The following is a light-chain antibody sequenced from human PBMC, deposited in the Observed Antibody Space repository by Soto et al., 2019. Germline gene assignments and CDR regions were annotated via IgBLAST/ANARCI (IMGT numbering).Light chain of an antibody. CDR3: QHYNNWSS. J-gene: IGKJ5*01. CDR1: QSIGSN. V-gene: IGKV3-15*01. Sequence: ETVMTQSPGSLSVSPGERATLSCRASQSIGSNLAWYQHKPGQAPRLLISVASTRATGIPGRFSGSGSGTEFTLTISSLQSEDVAVYYCQHYNNWSSFGQGTRVEIK. CDR2: VAS.